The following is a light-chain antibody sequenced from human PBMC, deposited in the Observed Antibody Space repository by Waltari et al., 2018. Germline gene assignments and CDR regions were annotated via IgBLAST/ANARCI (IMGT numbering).Light chain of an antibody. CDR2: QDS. CDR3: QTWDTNTGV. CDR1: DLGNKY. J-gene: IGLJ2*01. Sequence: SYDLIQPPSVSVSPGQTATITCSGDDLGNKYVYWYQQKSGQSPILVIYQDSNWPSGSPVRFSGSNSENTATLTIRGTQALDEGDFYCQTWDTNTGVFGGGTKLTVL. V-gene: IGLV3-1*01.